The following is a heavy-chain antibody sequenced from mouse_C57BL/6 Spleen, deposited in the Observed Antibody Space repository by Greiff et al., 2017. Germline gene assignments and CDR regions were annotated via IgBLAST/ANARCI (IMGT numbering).Heavy chain of an antibody. CDR1: GYTFTSYW. Sequence: QVQLQQPGAELVMPGASVKLSCKASGYTFTSYWMHWVKQRPGQGLEWIGEIYPSDSYTNYKQKFKGKSTLTVDKSSSTAYMQLSSLTSEDSAVYYCARYSAMDYWGQGTSVTVSS. V-gene: IGHV1-69*01. D-gene: IGHD3-1*01. CDR3: ARYSAMDY. J-gene: IGHJ4*01. CDR2: IYPSDSYT.